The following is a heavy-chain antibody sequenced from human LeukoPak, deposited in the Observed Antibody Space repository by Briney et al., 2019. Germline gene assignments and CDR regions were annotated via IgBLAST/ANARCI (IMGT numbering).Heavy chain of an antibody. D-gene: IGHD3-22*01. J-gene: IGHJ4*02. CDR1: GFTFSSYS. CDR3: ARDRYYDSSGYTGEGYFDY. CDR2: ISSSSSYI. V-gene: IGHV3-21*01. Sequence: GSLRLPCAASGFTFSSYSMNWVRQAPGKGLEWVSSISSSSSYIYYADSVKGRFTISRDNAKNSLYVQMNSLRAEDTAVYYCARDRYYDSSGYTGEGYFDYWGQGTLVTVSS.